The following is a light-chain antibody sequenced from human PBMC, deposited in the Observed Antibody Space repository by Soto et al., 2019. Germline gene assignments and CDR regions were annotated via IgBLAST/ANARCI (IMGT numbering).Light chain of an antibody. Sequence: DIQMTQSPSSLSASVGDRVTITCPASQDIRTDLGWYQQKAGKAPRRLIYGASTLQRGLPSRFSGSGCGTEFTLTISSLQPEDFATYYCLQHNSDPRTFGQGTKVEIK. J-gene: IGKJ1*01. CDR1: QDIRTD. V-gene: IGKV1-17*01. CDR2: GAS. CDR3: LQHNSDPRT.